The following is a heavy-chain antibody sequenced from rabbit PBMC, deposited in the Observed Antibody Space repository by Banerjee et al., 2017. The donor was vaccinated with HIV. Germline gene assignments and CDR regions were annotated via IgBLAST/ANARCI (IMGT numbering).Heavy chain of an antibody. CDR1: GFDFSIYY. Sequence: QLEESGGGLVTPGGNLTLSCKASGFDFSIYYMSWVRQAPGKGLEWIGYIDPVLDSTYYASWVNGRFTISSHNAQNTLYLQLSSLTAADTATYFCARESGWGAGDYYFSLWGPGTLVTVS. V-gene: IGHV1S7*01. D-gene: IGHD4-1*01. J-gene: IGHJ4*01. CDR3: ARESGWGAGDYYFSL. CDR2: IDPVLDST.